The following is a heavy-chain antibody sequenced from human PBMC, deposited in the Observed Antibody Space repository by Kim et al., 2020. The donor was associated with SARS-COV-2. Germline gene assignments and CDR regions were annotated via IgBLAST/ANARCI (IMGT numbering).Heavy chain of an antibody. V-gene: IGHV3-30*18. CDR3: AKDDFWSGYLDY. CDR2: ISYDGSNK. CDR1: GFTFSSYG. D-gene: IGHD3-3*01. Sequence: LSLTCAASGFTFSSYGMHWVRQAPGKGLEWVAVISYDGSNKYYADSVKGRFTISRDNSKNTLYLQMNSLRAEDTAVYYCAKDDFWSGYLDYWGQGTL. J-gene: IGHJ4*02.